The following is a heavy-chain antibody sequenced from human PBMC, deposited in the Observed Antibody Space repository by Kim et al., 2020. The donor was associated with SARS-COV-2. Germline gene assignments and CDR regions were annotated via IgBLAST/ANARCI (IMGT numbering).Heavy chain of an antibody. CDR2: IYYSGST. J-gene: IGHJ5*02. D-gene: IGHD2-15*01. V-gene: IGHV4-30-4*01. CDR1: GGSISSGDYY. CDR3: ARARRGWWFDP. Sequence: SETLSLTCTVSGGSISSGDYYWSWIRQPPGKGLEWIGYIYYSGSTYYNPSLKSRVTISVDTSKNQFSLKLSSVTAGDTAVYYCARARRGWWFDPWGQGTLVTVSS.